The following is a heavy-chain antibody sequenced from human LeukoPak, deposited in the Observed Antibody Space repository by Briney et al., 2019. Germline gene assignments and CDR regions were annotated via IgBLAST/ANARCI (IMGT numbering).Heavy chain of an antibody. V-gene: IGHV3-7*05. CDR2: IKQDGSEK. CDR1: GFTFSNYW. D-gene: IGHD2-15*01. CDR3: AREDQPRGTFDY. J-gene: IGHJ4*02. Sequence: GGSLRLSCAASGFTFSNYWMTWVRQAPGKGLEWVANIKQDGSEKYYVDSVKGRFTISRDNAKNSLYLQMNSLRAEDTALYYCAREDQPRGTFDYWGQGTLVTVSS.